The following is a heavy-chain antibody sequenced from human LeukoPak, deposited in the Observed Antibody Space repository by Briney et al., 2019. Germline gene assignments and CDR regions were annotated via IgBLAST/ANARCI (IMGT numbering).Heavy chain of an antibody. Sequence: PGGSLRLSCAASGFTFSDCAMHWVRQAPGKGPEYVGSISSSGGSTHYPNSVKGRFTISRDNSRNTLDLQMGSLRAEDMAVYYCARSPGPDPAWSYFDYSGQGTLVTVSS. CDR1: GFTFSDCA. J-gene: IGHJ4*02. D-gene: IGHD3-3*01. V-gene: IGHV3-64*01. CDR2: ISSSGGST. CDR3: ARSPGPDPAWSYFDY.